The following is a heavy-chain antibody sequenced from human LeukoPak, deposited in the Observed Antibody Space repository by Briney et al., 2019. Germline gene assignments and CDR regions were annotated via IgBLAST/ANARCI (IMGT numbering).Heavy chain of an antibody. V-gene: IGHV4-59*02. CDR3: ARAGNNWSFDY. D-gene: IGHD1-1*01. CDR2: IYYRGNT. Sequence: SETLSLTCTVSGDSVSIYYWSWIRQPPGKGLEWIGYIYYRGNTNYNPSLKSRVTMAVDTSKNQFSLKVSSVTAADTAVYYCARAGNNWSFDYWGQGTLLTAYS. J-gene: IGHJ4*02. CDR1: GDSVSIYY.